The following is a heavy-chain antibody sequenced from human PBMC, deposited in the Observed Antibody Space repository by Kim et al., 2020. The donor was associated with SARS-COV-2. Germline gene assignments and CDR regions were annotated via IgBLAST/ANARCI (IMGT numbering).Heavy chain of an antibody. J-gene: IGHJ4*02. CDR3: ARGRTYDSSSPFDY. V-gene: IGHV3-7*03. Sequence: VGCVEGRFTMSRDNDNNSLYLQMNSLRAEDTAVYYCARGRTYDSSSPFDYWGQGTLVTVSS. D-gene: IGHD6-13*01.